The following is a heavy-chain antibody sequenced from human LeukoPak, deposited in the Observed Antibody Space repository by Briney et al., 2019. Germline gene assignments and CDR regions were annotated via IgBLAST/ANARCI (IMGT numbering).Heavy chain of an antibody. CDR3: ARDLGGDYYGSGTYSRGWFDP. J-gene: IGHJ5*02. Sequence: GGSLRLSCAASGFTFSSYSMNWVRQAPGKGLEWVSSISSSSSYIYYADPVKGRFTISRDNAKNSLYLQMNSLRAEDTAVYYCARDLGGDYYGSGTYSRGWFDPWGQGTLVTVSS. D-gene: IGHD3-10*01. CDR2: ISSSSSYI. CDR1: GFTFSSYS. V-gene: IGHV3-21*01.